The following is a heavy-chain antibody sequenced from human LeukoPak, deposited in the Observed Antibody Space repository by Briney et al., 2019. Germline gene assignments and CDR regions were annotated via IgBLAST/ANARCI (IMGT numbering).Heavy chain of an antibody. CDR3: ARPSALGPNTDY. CDR1: GFTFSNYW. V-gene: IGHV3-7*01. D-gene: IGHD4/OR15-4a*01. Sequence: GGSLRLSCAASGFTFSNYWMSWVRQTPGKGLEWVATIEQDGSEKYYVDSVKGRFTISRDNAKKSLFLQMNSLRADDTAVYYCARPSALGPNTDYWGQGTLVTVSS. J-gene: IGHJ4*02. CDR2: IEQDGSEK.